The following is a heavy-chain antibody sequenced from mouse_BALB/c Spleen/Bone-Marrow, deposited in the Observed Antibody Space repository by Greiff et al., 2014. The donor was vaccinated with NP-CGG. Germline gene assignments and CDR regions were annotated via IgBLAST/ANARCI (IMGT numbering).Heavy chain of an antibody. J-gene: IGHJ2*01. V-gene: IGHV5-6-3*01. CDR1: RFTFSSYG. D-gene: IGHD2-1*01. Sequence: EVQLVESGGGLVQPGGSLKLSCAASRFTFSSYGMSWVRQTPDKRLELVASINSNGGSTYYPDSVKGRFTISRDNAKNTLSLQMSSLKSEDTAMYYCAKGNYGNYVDYFDYWGQGTTLTVSS. CDR3: AKGNYGNYVDYFDY. CDR2: INSNGGST.